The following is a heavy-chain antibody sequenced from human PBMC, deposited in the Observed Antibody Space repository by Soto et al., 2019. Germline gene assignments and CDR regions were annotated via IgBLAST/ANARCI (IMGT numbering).Heavy chain of an antibody. CDR3: ASHYYDYIWGSYRPYAFDI. V-gene: IGHV4-59*08. CDR1: GGSISSYY. D-gene: IGHD3-16*02. J-gene: IGHJ3*02. CDR2: IYYSGST. Sequence: SETLSLTCTVSGGSISSYYWSWIRQPPGKGLEWIGYIYYSGSTNYNPSLKSRVTISVDTSKNQFSLKLSSVTAADTAVYYCASHYYDYIWGSYRPYAFDIFGHGTMVTVSS.